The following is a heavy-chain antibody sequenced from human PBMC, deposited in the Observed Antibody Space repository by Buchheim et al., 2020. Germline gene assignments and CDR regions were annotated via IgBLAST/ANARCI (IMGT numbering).Heavy chain of an antibody. Sequence: QVQLQESGPGLVKPSETLSLTCTVSGGSLTNYYWSWIRQPPGKGLEWIAYIFYNGRTNYNPSLKSRVTISVDTSKNHFSLQLSSVTAADTAVYYCARTTHDGDLDNWGQGTL. CDR1: GGSLTNYY. CDR2: IFYNGRT. V-gene: IGHV4-59*01. D-gene: IGHD1-1*01. CDR3: ARTTHDGDLDN. J-gene: IGHJ4*02.